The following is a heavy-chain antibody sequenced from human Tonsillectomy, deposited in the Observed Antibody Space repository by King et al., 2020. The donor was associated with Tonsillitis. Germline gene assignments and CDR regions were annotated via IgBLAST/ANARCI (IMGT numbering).Heavy chain of an antibody. V-gene: IGHV3-33*05. J-gene: IGHJ4*02. CDR1: GFTFSSYG. Sequence: VQLVESGGGVVQPGRSLRLSCAASGFTFSSYGMHWVRQAPGKGLEWVAVMSYDGRNKYYVDSVKGRFTISRDNSKNKLYLQMNSLRAEDTAVYYCARDRDDYIFDYWGQGTLVTVSS. CDR3: ARDRDDYIFDY. CDR2: MSYDGRNK. D-gene: IGHD4/OR15-4a*01.